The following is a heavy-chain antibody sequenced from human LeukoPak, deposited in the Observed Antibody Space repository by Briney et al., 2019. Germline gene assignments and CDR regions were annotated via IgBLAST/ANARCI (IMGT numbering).Heavy chain of an antibody. CDR3: ARRTPRLVQQVYYYYMDV. CDR2: ISSSGSTI. J-gene: IGHJ6*03. D-gene: IGHD6-19*01. CDR1: AFTFSDDE. V-gene: IGHV3-48*03. Sequence: TGGSLRLSCAASAFTFSDDEIHWVRQTPGKGLEWVSYISSSGSTIYYADSVKGRFTISRDNAKNSLYLQMNSLRAEDTAVYYCARRTPRLVQQVYYYYMDVWGKGTTVTVSS.